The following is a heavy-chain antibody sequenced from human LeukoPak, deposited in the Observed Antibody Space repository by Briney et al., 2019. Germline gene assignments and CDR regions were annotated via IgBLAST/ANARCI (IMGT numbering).Heavy chain of an antibody. CDR3: ARDATVTKGPYWFDP. CDR2: IRYDGSRK. D-gene: IGHD4-17*01. CDR1: GFICSSYG. V-gene: IGHV3-30*02. J-gene: IGHJ5*02. Sequence: QPGGSLRLSCAASGFICSSYGMHWVRQAPDKGLEWVAFIRYDGSRKYYADSVKGRFTISRDNAKNSLYLQMNSLRAEDTAVYYCARDATVTKGPYWFDPWGQGTLVTVSS.